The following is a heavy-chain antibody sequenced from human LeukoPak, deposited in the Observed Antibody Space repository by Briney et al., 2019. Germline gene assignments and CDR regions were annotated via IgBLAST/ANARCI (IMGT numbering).Heavy chain of an antibody. Sequence: ASVKVSCKVSGYTCTELCIYWVRQAPGKGLEWMATFDREDGGAIYAQRFQGRVTMTEDTSTDTAFLELSSLRSDDTAIYFCAAGRQYSLLDYWGQGTLVTVSS. CDR1: GYTCTELC. CDR2: FDREDGGA. J-gene: IGHJ4*02. D-gene: IGHD5-18*01. V-gene: IGHV1-24*01. CDR3: AAGRQYSLLDY.